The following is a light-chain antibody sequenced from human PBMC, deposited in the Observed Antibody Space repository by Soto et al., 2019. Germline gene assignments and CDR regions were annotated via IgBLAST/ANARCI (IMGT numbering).Light chain of an antibody. CDR1: NSDVGGYKF. J-gene: IGLJ3*02. V-gene: IGLV2-14*01. CDR3: LSYTRTNTRV. Sequence: QSALTQPASVSGSPGHSITISCTGSNSDVGGYKFVSWYQHHPGEAPKLLLYEVSNRPSGVSSRFSGSKSGNTASLTISGLQPEDEAHYYCLSYTRTNTRVFGGGTKVTVL. CDR2: EVS.